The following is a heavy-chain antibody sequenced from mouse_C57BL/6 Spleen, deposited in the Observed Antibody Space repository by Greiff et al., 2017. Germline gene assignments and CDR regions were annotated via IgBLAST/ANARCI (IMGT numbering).Heavy chain of an antibody. J-gene: IGHJ1*03. CDR1: GFTFSSYA. V-gene: IGHV5-4*01. CDR2: ISDGGSYT. Sequence: EVNLVESGGGLVKPGGSLKLSCAASGFTFSSYAMSWVRQTPEKRLEWVATISDGGSYTYYPDNVKGRFTISRDNAKNNLYLQMSHLKSEDTAMYYCARDYDGDWYFDVWGTGTTVTVSS. D-gene: IGHD2-12*01. CDR3: ARDYDGDWYFDV.